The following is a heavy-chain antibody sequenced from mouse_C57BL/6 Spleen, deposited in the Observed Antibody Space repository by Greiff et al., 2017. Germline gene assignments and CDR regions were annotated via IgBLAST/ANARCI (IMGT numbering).Heavy chain of an antibody. Sequence: QVQLQQSGAELVKPGASVKMSCKASGYTFTSYWITWVKQRPGQGLEWIGDIYPGSGSTNYNEKFKSKATLTVDTSSSTAYMQLSSLTSEDSAVYYCARSYGSSPAWFAYWGQGTLVTVSA. CDR1: GYTFTSYW. CDR3: ARSYGSSPAWFAY. CDR2: IYPGSGST. J-gene: IGHJ3*01. V-gene: IGHV1-55*01. D-gene: IGHD1-1*01.